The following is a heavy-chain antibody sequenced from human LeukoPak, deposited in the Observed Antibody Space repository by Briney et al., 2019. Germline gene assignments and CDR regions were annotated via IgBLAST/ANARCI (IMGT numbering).Heavy chain of an antibody. D-gene: IGHD3-22*01. V-gene: IGHV3-21*04. Sequence: PGGSLRLSCAASGFTFSSYSMNWVRQAPGKGLEWVSSISSSSSYIYYADSVKGRFTISRDNAKNSLYLQMNSLRAEDTAVYYCARAPITYYYDSSPFDYWGQGTLVTVSS. J-gene: IGHJ4*02. CDR3: ARAPITYYYDSSPFDY. CDR1: GFTFSSYS. CDR2: ISSSSSYI.